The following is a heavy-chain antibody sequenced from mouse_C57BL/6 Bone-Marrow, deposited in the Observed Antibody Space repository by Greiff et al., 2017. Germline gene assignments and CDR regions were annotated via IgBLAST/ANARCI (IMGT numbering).Heavy chain of an antibody. Sequence: DVMLVASGGGLVKPGGSLKLSCAASGFTFSDYGMHWVRQAPDKGLEWVAYISSGSSTIYYADTVKGRFTISRDNAKNTLFLQMTSLRSEDTAMYYCARLPIVRAYWGQGTLVTVSA. CDR3: ARLPIVRAY. V-gene: IGHV5-17*01. CDR2: ISSGSSTI. D-gene: IGHD2-5*01. CDR1: GFTFSDYG. J-gene: IGHJ3*01.